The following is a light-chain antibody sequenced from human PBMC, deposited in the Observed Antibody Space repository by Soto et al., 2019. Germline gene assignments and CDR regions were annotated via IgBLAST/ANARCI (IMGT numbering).Light chain of an antibody. V-gene: IGLV2-23*02. CDR1: RSEVGSYNL. CDR2: EVS. J-gene: IGLJ1*01. CDR3: CSCAGSSTYV. Sequence: QSVLTQPASVSGSPGQSITISCTGTRSEVGSYNLVSWYQQHPGKAPKLMIYEVSKRPSGVSNRFSGSKSGNTASLTISGLQAEDEADYYCCSCAGSSTYVFGTGTKVTVL.